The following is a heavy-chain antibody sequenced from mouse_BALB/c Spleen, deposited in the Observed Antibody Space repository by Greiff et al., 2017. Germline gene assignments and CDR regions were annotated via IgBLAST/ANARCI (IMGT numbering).Heavy chain of an antibody. D-gene: IGHD1-1*01. CDR2: IWGDGST. CDR1: GFSLTGYG. Sequence: LVAPSQSLSITCTVSGFSLTGYGVNWVRQPPGKGLEWLGMIWGDGSTDYNSALKSRLSISKDNSKSQVFLKMNSLQTDDTARYYCAGGITTVVATSYWYFDVWGAGTTVTVSS. V-gene: IGHV2-6-7*01. J-gene: IGHJ1*01. CDR3: AGGITTVVATSYWYFDV.